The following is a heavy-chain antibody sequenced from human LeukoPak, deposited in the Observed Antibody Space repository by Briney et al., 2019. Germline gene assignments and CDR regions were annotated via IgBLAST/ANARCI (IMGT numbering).Heavy chain of an antibody. D-gene: IGHD3-10*01. CDR3: AKDLVRGVIRPPNWFDP. CDR2: ISGSGGST. Sequence: PGGSLRLSCAAPGFTFSSYAMSWVRQAPGKGLEWVSAISGSGGSTYYADSVKGRFTISRDNAKNTMYLQMNSLRAEDTAVYYCAKDLVRGVIRPPNWFDPWGQGTLVSVSS. J-gene: IGHJ5*02. CDR1: GFTFSSYA. V-gene: IGHV3-23*01.